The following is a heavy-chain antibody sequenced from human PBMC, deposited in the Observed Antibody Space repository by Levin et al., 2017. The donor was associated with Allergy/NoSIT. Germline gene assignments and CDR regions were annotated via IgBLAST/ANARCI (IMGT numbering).Heavy chain of an antibody. CDR1: GFIFSDHN. V-gene: IGHV3-11*01. J-gene: IGHJ6*02. D-gene: IGHD3-9*01. CDR3: ARGSENTAYFPPGDGLDV. Sequence: GESLKISCPASGFIFSDHNMSWFRRATRKGLEWLAYISGSGSPIYYADSLKGRFTVSRDNAKNSLSLQMNSLRPEDTAVYYCARGSENTAYFPPGDGLDVWGQGTTVTVSS. CDR2: ISGSGSPI.